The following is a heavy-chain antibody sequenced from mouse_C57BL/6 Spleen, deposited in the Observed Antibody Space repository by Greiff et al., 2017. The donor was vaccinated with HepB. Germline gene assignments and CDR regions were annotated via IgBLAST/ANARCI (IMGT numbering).Heavy chain of an antibody. CDR2: IDPSDSYT. D-gene: IGHD2-3*01. CDR3: AISYDGPFAY. V-gene: IGHV1-50*01. J-gene: IGHJ3*01. CDR1: GYTFTSYW. Sequence: QVQLQQPGAELVKPGASVKLSCKASGYTFTSYWMQWVKQRPGQGLEWIGEIDPSDSYTNYNQKFKGKATLTVDTSSSTAYMQLSSLTSEDFAVYYCAISYDGPFAYWGQGTLVTVSA.